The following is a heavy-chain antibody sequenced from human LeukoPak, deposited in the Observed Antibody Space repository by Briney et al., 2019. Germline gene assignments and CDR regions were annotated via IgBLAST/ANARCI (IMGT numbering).Heavy chain of an antibody. CDR2: INGGGDAT. D-gene: IGHD2-2*01. Sequence: GGSLRLSCATSGFTFNNNAMSWVRQAPGKRLEWVSAINGGGDATDYADSVKGRFTISRDNSKNTLYLQMNSLRPEDTAVYYCARCTASCYANAFDVWGQGTLLTVSS. CDR1: GFTFNNNA. CDR3: ARCTASCYANAFDV. V-gene: IGHV3-23*01. J-gene: IGHJ3*01.